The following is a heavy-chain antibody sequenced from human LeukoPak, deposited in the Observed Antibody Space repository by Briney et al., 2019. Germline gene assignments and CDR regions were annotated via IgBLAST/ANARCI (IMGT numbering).Heavy chain of an antibody. CDR1: GFTFDDYA. CDR3: AKAADSSGYYTPVGYYFDY. V-gene: IGHV3-23*01. D-gene: IGHD3-22*01. J-gene: IGHJ4*02. CDR2: ISGSGGST. Sequence: GGSLRLSCAASGFTFDDYAMSWVRQAPGKGLEWVSAISGSGGSTYYADSVKGRFTISRDNSKNTLYLQMNSLRAEDTAVYYCAKAADSSGYYTPVGYYFDYWGQGTLVTVSS.